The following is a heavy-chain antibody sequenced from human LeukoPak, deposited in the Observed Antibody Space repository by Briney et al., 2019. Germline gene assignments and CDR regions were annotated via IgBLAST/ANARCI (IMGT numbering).Heavy chain of an antibody. J-gene: IGHJ4*02. CDR3: TTFDYYDSSGYYRRLDY. CDR2: IKSKTDGGTT. CDR1: GFTFSNYA. V-gene: IGHV3-15*01. Sequence: GGSLRLSCAASGFTFSNYALSWVRQAPGKGLEWVGRIKSKTDGGTTDYAAPVKGRFTISRDDSKNTLYLQMNSLKTEDTAVYYCTTFDYYDSSGYYRRLDYWGQGTLVTVSS. D-gene: IGHD3-22*01.